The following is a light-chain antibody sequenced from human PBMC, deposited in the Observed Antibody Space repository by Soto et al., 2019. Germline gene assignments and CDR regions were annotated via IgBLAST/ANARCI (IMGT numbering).Light chain of an antibody. CDR1: QSVSSSY. CDR2: GAS. Sequence: DIVLTQSPGTLSLSPGERATLSCRASQSVSSSYLAWYQQKPGQAPRLLIYGASTRATGVPDRFSGSGSGTDFTLTISRLEPEDFAVYHCQQYGSLSWTLGQGTKVDSK. V-gene: IGKV3-20*01. J-gene: IGKJ1*01. CDR3: QQYGSLSWT.